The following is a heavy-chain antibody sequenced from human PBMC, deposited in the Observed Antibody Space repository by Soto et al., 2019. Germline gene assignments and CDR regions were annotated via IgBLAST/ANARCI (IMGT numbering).Heavy chain of an antibody. CDR2: IYSAGTT. Sequence: VQLVESGGGLVHPGGSLRLSFAASGFTASSDYMSWVRQAPGKGLEWVSVIYSAGTTYYADSVMGRFTISRDNSKNMLYLPMNSLRAQDTAVYYCARDPGDRNGMSVWGQGTTVTVSS. J-gene: IGHJ6*02. D-gene: IGHD1-26*01. CDR1: GFTASSDY. CDR3: ARDPGDRNGMSV. V-gene: IGHV3-66*01.